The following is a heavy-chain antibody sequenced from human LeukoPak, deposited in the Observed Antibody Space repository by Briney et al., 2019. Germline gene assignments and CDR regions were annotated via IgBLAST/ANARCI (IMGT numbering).Heavy chain of an antibody. J-gene: IGHJ3*02. V-gene: IGHV4-4*07. CDR2: IYTSGST. CDR1: GGSISSYY. D-gene: IGHD3-10*01. CDR3: ARDLPRNRITTVRDDAFDI. Sequence: SETLSLTCTVSGGSISSYYWSWIRQPAGKGLEWIGRIYTSGSTNYNPSLKSRVTMSVDTSKNQFSLKLSSVTAADTAVYYCARDLPRNRITTVRDDAFDIWGQGTMVTVSS.